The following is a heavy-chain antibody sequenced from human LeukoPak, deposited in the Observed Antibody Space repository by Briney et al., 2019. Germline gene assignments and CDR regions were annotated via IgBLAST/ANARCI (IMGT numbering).Heavy chain of an antibody. CDR1: GYTFTDYY. J-gene: IGHJ4*02. V-gene: IGHV1-2*02. D-gene: IGHD7-27*01. CDR3: ARDSTGGYPDY. Sequence: GASVKVSCKASGYTFTDYYIHWVRQAPGQGLEYMGWISPNSGGTNYAQMFQGRVTMTSDTSINTAFMELRGLRSDDTAVFYCARDSTGGYPDYWGQGTLVTVSA. CDR2: ISPNSGGT.